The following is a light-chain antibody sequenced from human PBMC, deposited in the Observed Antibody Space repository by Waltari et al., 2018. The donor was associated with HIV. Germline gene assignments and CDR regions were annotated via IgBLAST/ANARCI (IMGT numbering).Light chain of an antibody. J-gene: IGKJ1*01. V-gene: IGKV3-20*01. CDR3: QQYDESPVT. CDR2: SAS. CDR1: QSVGGNS. Sequence: EIVLTQSPRLLSLSPGERTTLSCSASQSVGGNSLAWFRQKAGQPPRLLIYSASNRATGVPDRFIGSGSGRDFSLIISRLEPEDFAVYFCQQYDESPVTFGQGTRVEF.